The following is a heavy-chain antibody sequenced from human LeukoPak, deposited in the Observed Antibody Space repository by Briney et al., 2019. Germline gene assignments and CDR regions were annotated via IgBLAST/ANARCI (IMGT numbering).Heavy chain of an antibody. J-gene: IGHJ4*02. Sequence: SQTLSLTCTVSGGSLSSSDHYWSWIRQPPGKGLEWIAYIYYSGTTYYNPSLKSRVSISVDTSKNQFSLKLSSVTAADTAVYYCTRGDSSSWSFKIWGQGTLVTVSS. CDR3: TRGDSSSWSFKI. CDR1: GGSLSSSDHY. CDR2: IYYSGTT. D-gene: IGHD6-13*01. V-gene: IGHV4-30-4*01.